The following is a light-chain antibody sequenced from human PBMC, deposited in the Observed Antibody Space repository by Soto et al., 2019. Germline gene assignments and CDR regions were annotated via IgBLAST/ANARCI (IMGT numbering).Light chain of an antibody. CDR2: DAS. V-gene: IGKV3-11*01. CDR3: QQRSDLIS. Sequence: EIVLTQSPATLSLSPGERATRSCRASQSVSYYLAWFQQKPGQAPRLLIFDASNRATGIPARFSGSGSGTDFTLTISSLEPEDFAVYYCQQRSDLISFGGGTKVDIK. CDR1: QSVSYY. J-gene: IGKJ4*01.